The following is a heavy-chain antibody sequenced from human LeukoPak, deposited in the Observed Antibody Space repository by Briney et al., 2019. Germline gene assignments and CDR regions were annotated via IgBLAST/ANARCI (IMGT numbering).Heavy chain of an antibody. CDR2: INPNSGGT. D-gene: IGHD3-22*01. J-gene: IGHJ3*02. CDR3: ARGGVTYYYDSDAFDI. CDR1: GYTFTGYY. V-gene: IGHV1-2*02. Sequence: GASVKVSCKASGYTFTGYYMHWVRQAPGQGLEWMGWINPNSGGTNYAQKFQGRVTMTEDTSTDTAYMELSSLRSDDTAVYYCARGGVTYYYDSDAFDIWGQGTMVTVSS.